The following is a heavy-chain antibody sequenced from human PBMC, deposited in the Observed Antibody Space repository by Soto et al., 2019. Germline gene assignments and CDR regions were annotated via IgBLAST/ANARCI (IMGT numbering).Heavy chain of an antibody. CDR2: IIPIFGTA. D-gene: IGHD3-22*01. J-gene: IGHJ4*02. CDR1: GGTFSSYA. CDR3: ARDVYYYDSSGPFDY. Sequence: ASVKVSCKASGGTFSSYAISWVRQAPGQGLEWMGGIIPIFGTANYAQKFQGRVTITADESTSTAYMELSSLRSEDTAVYYCARDVYYYDSSGPFDYWGQGTLVTVSS. V-gene: IGHV1-69*13.